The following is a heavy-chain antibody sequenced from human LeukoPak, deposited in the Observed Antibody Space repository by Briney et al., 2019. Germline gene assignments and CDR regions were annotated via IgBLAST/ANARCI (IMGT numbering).Heavy chain of an antibody. CDR2: IYYSGST. CDR1: GGSISSSSYY. Sequence: SETLSLTCTVSGGSISSSSYYWGWIRQPPGKGLEWIGSIYYSGSTYYNPSLKSRVTISVDTSKNQFSLKLSSVTAADTAVYYCARVLLWFGESDYWGRGTLVTVSS. D-gene: IGHD3-10*01. V-gene: IGHV4-39*07. J-gene: IGHJ2*01. CDR3: ARVLLWFGESDY.